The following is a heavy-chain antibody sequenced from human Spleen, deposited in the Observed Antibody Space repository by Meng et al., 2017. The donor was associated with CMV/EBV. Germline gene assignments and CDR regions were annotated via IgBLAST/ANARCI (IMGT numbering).Heavy chain of an antibody. CDR2: IGSGGDR. CDR1: GFNFRSHD. D-gene: IGHD3-16*01. V-gene: IGHV3-13*01. CDR3: ARQWDYGYNSLDY. Sequence: GESLKISCAASGFNFRSHDMHWVRQTPGEGLEWVSSIGSGGDRYYAASVKGRFTISRENAKNSFSLQMNSLRVGDAAVYYCARQWDYGYNSLDYWGQGTLVTVSS. J-gene: IGHJ4*02.